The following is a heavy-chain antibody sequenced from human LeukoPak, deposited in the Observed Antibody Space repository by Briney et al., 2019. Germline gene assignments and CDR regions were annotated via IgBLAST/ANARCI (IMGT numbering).Heavy chain of an antibody. CDR2: IYHTGTT. D-gene: IGHD3-10*01. CDR1: GGSMSTSSYY. V-gene: IGHV4-39*07. Sequence: SETLSLTCSVSGGSMSTSSYYWVWIRQPPGKGLEWIGIIYHTGTTYYNSSLKSRVTISVDTSKNQFSLKLNFVTAADTAVYYCARKGRGPYGSVNGYFDYWGQGTLVTVSS. J-gene: IGHJ4*02. CDR3: ARKGRGPYGSVNGYFDY.